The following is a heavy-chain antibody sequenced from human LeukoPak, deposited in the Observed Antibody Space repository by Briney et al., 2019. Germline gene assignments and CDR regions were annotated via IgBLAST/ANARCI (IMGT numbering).Heavy chain of an antibody. CDR3: AKSHRARGCSSTSCYFDY. CDR1: GFTFSNYP. CDR2: ISYDGSNK. J-gene: IGHJ4*02. V-gene: IGHV3-30*18. Sequence: QPGGSLRLSCTASGFTFSNYPMHWVRQAPGKGLEWVAVISYDGSNKYYADSVKGRFTISRDNSKNTLYLQMNSLRAEDTAVYYCAKSHRARGCSSTSCYFDYWGQGTLVTVSS. D-gene: IGHD2-2*01.